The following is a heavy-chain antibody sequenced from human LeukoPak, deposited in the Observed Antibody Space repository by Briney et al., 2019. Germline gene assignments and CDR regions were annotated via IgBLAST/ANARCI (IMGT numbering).Heavy chain of an antibody. CDR2: MNPNNGNT. CDR1: GYTHTRYE. J-gene: IGHJ6*02. Sequence: GASVKVSCKATGYTHTRYEINWVRPATGQGLEWMGWMNPNNGNTGYAQKFQGRVTMTRNTSISTAYMELSSLRSEDTAVYYCARVDYYGSGSYLREYYYYGMDVWGQGTTVTVSS. D-gene: IGHD3-10*01. CDR3: ARVDYYGSGSYLREYYYYGMDV. V-gene: IGHV1-8*01.